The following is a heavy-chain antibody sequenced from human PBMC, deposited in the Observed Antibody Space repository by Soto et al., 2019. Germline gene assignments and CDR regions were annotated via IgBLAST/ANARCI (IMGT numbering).Heavy chain of an antibody. CDR1: GASIGSYY. CDR2: IHYSGST. J-gene: IGHJ4*02. D-gene: IGHD4-17*01. CDR3: ARVGWTTVGYYFDY. Sequence: KPSETLSLTCSVSGASIGSYYWSWIRQPPGKGLEWIGYIHYSGSTKYNPSLKSRVTISIDTSKNQFSLKLSSVTAADTAVYYCARVGWTTVGYYFDYWGQGALVTVSS. V-gene: IGHV4-59*01.